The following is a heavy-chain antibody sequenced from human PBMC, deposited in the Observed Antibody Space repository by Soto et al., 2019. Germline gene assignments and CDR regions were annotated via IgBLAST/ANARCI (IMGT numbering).Heavy chain of an antibody. CDR3: AREVYSSSSGLALPYYYYYMDV. CDR2: IYHSGST. J-gene: IGHJ6*03. CDR1: SGSISSSNW. D-gene: IGHD6-6*01. Sequence: SETLSLTCAVSSGSISSSNWWSWVRQPPGKGLEWIGEIYHSGSTNYNPKLKSRVTISVDKSKNQFSLKLSSVTAADTAVYYCAREVYSSSSGLALPYYYYYMDVWGKGTTVT. V-gene: IGHV4-4*02.